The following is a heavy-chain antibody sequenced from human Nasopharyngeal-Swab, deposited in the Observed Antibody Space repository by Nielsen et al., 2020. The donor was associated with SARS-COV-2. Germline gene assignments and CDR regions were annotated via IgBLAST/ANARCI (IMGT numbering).Heavy chain of an antibody. Sequence: GESLKISCAASGFTVSSHYMSWVRQAPGKGLEWVSVIYSGGSTYYADSVKGRFTISRDNSKNTLYLQMNSLRDEDTAVYYCARDGSCSGGSCYLYYYYGMDVWGQGTTVTVSS. CDR2: IYSGGST. J-gene: IGHJ6*02. D-gene: IGHD2-15*01. CDR3: ARDGSCSGGSCYLYYYYGMDV. V-gene: IGHV3-53*01. CDR1: GFTVSSHY.